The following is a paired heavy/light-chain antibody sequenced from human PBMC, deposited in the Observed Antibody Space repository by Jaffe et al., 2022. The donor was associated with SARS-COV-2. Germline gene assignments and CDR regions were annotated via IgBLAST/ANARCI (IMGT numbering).Heavy chain of an antibody. D-gene: IGHD3-16*01. J-gene: IGHJ4*02. Sequence: EVQLLESGGGLAQPGGSLRLSCAASGLTLRKFGMSWVRQAPGKGLEWVSSISESGANTHYAESVKGRFTIARDNSKNTVDLQMNSLRAEDTAIYYCAQQLWDGHYWGQGTLVTVSS. CDR2: ISESGANT. CDR3: AQQLWDGHY. V-gene: IGHV3-23*01. CDR1: GLTLRKFG.
Light chain of an antibody. Sequence: DIVMTQTPLSSPVTLGQPASISCRSSQGLVHSNGDTYLTWLQQRPGQPPRLLIYKISNRFSGVPDRFSGSGAGTDFTLTISRVEAEDVGIYYCMQATHFPRTFGQGTKLEIK. CDR3: MQATHFPRT. J-gene: IGKJ2*01. CDR1: QGLVHSNGDTY. CDR2: KIS. V-gene: IGKV2-24*01.